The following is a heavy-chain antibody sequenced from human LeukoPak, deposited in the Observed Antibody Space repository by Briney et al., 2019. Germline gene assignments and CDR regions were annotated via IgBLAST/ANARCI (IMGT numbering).Heavy chain of an antibody. D-gene: IGHD3-10*01. CDR3: ARLGYGSGSYYETFDY. Sequence: GGSLRLSCAASGFTFSNYWMHWVRQAPGKGLVWVSRIKSDGSSTSYADSVKGRFTISRDNAKNTLYLQMNSLRAEDTAVYYCARLGYGSGSYYETFDYWGQGTLVTVSS. J-gene: IGHJ4*02. CDR1: GFTFSNYW. V-gene: IGHV3-74*01. CDR2: IKSDGSST.